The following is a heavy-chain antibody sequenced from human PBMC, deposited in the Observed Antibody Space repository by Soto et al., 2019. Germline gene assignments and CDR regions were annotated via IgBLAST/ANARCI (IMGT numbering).Heavy chain of an antibody. Sequence: PSETLSLTCSVSGGSISTVSYYWAWIRQPPGKGLEWIGSIYYSGSSYYKPSLKSRVSISVDTSKNQFSLKMSPVTAADTARYYCARQPVSARRLGAFEIWGQGTMVTVS. CDR2: IYYSGSS. D-gene: IGHD6-19*01. V-gene: IGHV4-39*01. J-gene: IGHJ3*02. CDR3: ARQPVSARRLGAFEI. CDR1: GGSISTVSYY.